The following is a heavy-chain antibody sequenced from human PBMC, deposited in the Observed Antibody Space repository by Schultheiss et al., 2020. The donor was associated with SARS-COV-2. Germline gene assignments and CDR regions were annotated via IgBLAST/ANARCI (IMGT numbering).Heavy chain of an antibody. V-gene: IGHV4-31*03. CDR2: IYYSGST. J-gene: IGHJ4*02. CDR3: ARIGGPAAIVRMGFDY. CDR1: GGSISSGGYY. D-gene: IGHD2-2*01. Sequence: LRLSCTVSGGSISSGGYYWSWIRQHPGKGLEWIGYIYYSGSTYYNPSLKSRVTISVDTSKNQFSLKLSSVTAADTAVYYCARIGGPAAIVRMGFDYWGQGTLVTVAS.